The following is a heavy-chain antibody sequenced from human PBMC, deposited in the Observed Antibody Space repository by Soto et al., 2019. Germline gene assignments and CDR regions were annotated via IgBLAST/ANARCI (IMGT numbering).Heavy chain of an antibody. J-gene: IGHJ4*02. CDR2: IYNSGGT. CDR3: ARRFCRGGSCYSSFDD. V-gene: IGHV4-59*08. D-gene: IGHD2-15*01. Sequence: PSETLSLTCSVSGGSVNSYDWSWILQPPGKELEWIGYIYNSGGTDYNPSLKSRVTISEDTSKNQFSLKLTSVTATDTAVYYCARRFCRGGSCYSSFDDWGQGTLVTVSS. CDR1: GGSVNSYD.